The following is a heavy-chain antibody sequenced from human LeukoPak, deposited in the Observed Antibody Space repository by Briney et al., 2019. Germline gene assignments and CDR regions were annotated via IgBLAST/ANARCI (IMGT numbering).Heavy chain of an antibody. CDR2: IKQDGSEK. J-gene: IGHJ6*03. CDR3: ARVMEERITMIVVVIPQTYYYYYMDV. CDR1: GFTFSSYW. V-gene: IGHV3-7*01. D-gene: IGHD3-22*01. Sequence: GGSLRLSCAASGFTFSSYWMSWVRQAPGKGLEWVANIKQDGSEKYYVDSVKGRFTISRDNAKNSLYLQMNSLRAEDTAVYYCARVMEERITMIVVVIPQTYYYYYMDVWGKGTTVTISS.